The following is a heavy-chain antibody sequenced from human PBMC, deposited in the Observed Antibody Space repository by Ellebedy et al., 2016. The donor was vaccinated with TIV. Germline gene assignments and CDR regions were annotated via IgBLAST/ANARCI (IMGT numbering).Heavy chain of an antibody. CDR3: AGGEGVASLY. J-gene: IGHJ4*02. V-gene: IGHV4-39*07. CDR2: INDSGSA. D-gene: IGHD5-12*01. Sequence: SETLSLXXTVSGGSISGNYYWAWIRQPPGKGLTWIGKINDSGSADYNPSLKSRVTISVDTSKNQFSLRLTSVTAADTAFYYCAGGEGVASLYWGQGTHVTVSS. CDR1: GGSISGNYY.